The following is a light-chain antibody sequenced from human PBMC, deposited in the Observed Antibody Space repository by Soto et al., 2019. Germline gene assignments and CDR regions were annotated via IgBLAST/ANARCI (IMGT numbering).Light chain of an antibody. J-gene: IGKJ4*01. Sequence: EIVLTQSPATLSLSPGERATLSCRASQSVSSYLAWYQQKPGQAPRLLIYDASSRATGIPARFSGSGSGTDLTLTISSLEPEDFAVYYCQQRSDWPSTFGGGTTVQIK. CDR1: QSVSSY. V-gene: IGKV3-11*01. CDR2: DAS. CDR3: QQRSDWPST.